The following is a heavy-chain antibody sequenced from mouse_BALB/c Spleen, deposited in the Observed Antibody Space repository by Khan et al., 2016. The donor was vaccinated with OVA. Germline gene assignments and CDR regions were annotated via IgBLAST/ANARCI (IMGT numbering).Heavy chain of an antibody. Sequence: QVRLQQSGAELVRPGSSVKISCKASGYAFSSYWMNWVKQRPGQGLEWIGQIYPGDGDTNYNGKFKGKATLTADKSSSTAYMQLSSLTSEDSAVYFCASSNDYDGVAYWGQGTLVTVSA. J-gene: IGHJ3*01. CDR3: ASSNDYDGVAY. D-gene: IGHD2-4*01. CDR1: GYAFSSYW. V-gene: IGHV1-80*01. CDR2: IYPGDGDT.